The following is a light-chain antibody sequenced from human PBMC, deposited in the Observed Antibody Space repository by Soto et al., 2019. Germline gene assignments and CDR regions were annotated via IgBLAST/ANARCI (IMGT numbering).Light chain of an antibody. CDR1: QSVSTNY. J-gene: IGKJ5*01. V-gene: IGKV3-20*01. CDR2: GAS. CDR3: QQYGSSPPGIT. Sequence: EIVLRQSPGTLSLSPGERATLSCWASQSVSTNYLAWYQQKPGQAPRLLIYGASTRATGIPDRFSGSGSVTDFTLTISRLEPEDFAVYYCQQYGSSPPGITFGQGTRLEIK.